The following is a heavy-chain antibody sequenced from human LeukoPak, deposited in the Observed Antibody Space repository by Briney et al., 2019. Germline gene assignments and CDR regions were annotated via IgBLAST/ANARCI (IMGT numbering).Heavy chain of an antibody. J-gene: IGHJ4*02. D-gene: IGHD4-11*01. CDR2: IIPIFGTA. V-gene: IGHV1-69*05. CDR3: ARGGGSGGTVTTFHY. Sequence: SVKVSCKASGGTFSSYAISWVRHAPGQGLEWMGGIIPIFGTANYAQKFQGRVTITTDESTSTAYMELSSLRSEDTVVYYCARGGGSGGTVTTFHYWGQGTLVSVSS. CDR1: GGTFSSYA.